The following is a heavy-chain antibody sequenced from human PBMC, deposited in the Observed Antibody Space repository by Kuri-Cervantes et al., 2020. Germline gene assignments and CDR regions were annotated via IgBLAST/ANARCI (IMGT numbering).Heavy chain of an antibody. CDR1: GGSISSGGYY. Sequence: SCTVSGGSISSGGYYWSWIRQHPGKGLEWIGYIYYSGSTYYNPSLKSLVTISVDTSKNQFSLKLSSVTAADTAVYYCATPGGDILTGYFLRGAFDIWGQGTMVTVSS. CDR2: IYYSGST. CDR3: ATPGGDILTGYFLRGAFDI. J-gene: IGHJ3*02. V-gene: IGHV4-31*01. D-gene: IGHD3-9*01.